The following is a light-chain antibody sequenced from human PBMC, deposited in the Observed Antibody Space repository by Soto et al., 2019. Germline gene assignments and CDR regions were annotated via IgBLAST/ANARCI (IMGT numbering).Light chain of an antibody. J-gene: IGKJ4*01. V-gene: IGKV3-20*01. CDR1: QSVSSSY. CDR3: QHYGSSPFT. Sequence: EIVLTQSPGTLSLSPGESATLSCRASQSVSSSYLAWYQQKPGQAPRLLIYGASSRATGIPDRFSGSGSGTDFTLTISRLEPEDFAVYYCQHYGSSPFTCGGGTKVDIK. CDR2: GAS.